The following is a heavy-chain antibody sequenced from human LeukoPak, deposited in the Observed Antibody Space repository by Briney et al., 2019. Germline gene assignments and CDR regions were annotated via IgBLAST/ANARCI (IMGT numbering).Heavy chain of an antibody. Sequence: PGGSLRLSCAASGFTFSSYAMSWVRQAPGKGLEWVSAISDRGGSTYYADSVKGRFTISRDNSKNTLYLQMNSLRAEDTAVYYCAKGYYYDTSGYFDYWGQGTLVTVSS. CDR3: AKGYYYDTSGYFDY. J-gene: IGHJ4*02. V-gene: IGHV3-23*01. CDR2: ISDRGGST. D-gene: IGHD3-22*01. CDR1: GFTFSSYA.